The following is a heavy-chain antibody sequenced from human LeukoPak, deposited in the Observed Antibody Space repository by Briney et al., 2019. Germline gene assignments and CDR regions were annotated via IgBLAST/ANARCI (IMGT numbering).Heavy chain of an antibody. CDR2: VYYGRSP. Sequence: GSLRLSCTASGFTFSNFAMNWIRQPPGKGLEWIGSVYYGRSPYFNPSLESRATISVDTSKNHFSLKMSSVTAADTAVYYCARSSGTGTFSYWGQGTLVTVSS. V-gene: IGHV4-39*02. J-gene: IGHJ4*02. CDR1: GFTFSNFA. CDR3: ARSSGTGTFSY. D-gene: IGHD6-25*01.